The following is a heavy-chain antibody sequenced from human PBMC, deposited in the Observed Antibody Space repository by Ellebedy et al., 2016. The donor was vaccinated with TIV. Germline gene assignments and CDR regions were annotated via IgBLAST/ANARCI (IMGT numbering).Heavy chain of an antibody. Sequence: ASVKVSXXASGYTFTDYYLQWMRQAPGQGLEWMAFINPKNGDTNYAQQFQGRVTITRDTSVSTAYMELSSLRSDDTAMYYCARDPARYCSTTSCLTDYWGQGTLVTVSS. CDR3: ARDPARYCSTTSCLTDY. CDR2: INPKNGDT. CDR1: GYTFTDYY. D-gene: IGHD2-2*01. V-gene: IGHV1-2*02. J-gene: IGHJ4*02.